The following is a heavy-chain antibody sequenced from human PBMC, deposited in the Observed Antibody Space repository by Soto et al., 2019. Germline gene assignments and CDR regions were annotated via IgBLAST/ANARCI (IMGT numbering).Heavy chain of an antibody. CDR1: GGSISSYY. CDR3: ARVRVHYDSSGYLYYYYGMDV. CDR2: IYYSGST. V-gene: IGHV4-59*01. J-gene: IGHJ6*02. Sequence: SETLSLTCTVSGGSISSYYWSWIRQPPGKGLEWIGYIYYSGSTNYNPSLRSRVTISVDTSKNQFSLKLSSVTAADTAVYYCARVRVHYDSSGYLYYYYGMDVWGQGTTVTVSS. D-gene: IGHD3-22*01.